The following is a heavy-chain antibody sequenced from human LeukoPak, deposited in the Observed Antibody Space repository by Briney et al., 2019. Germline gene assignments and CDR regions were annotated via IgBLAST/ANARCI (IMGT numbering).Heavy chain of an antibody. CDR1: GYTFTSYG. Sequence: ASVKVSCKASGYTFTSYGISWVRQAPGQGLEWMGWISAYNGNTNYAQKLQGRVTMTTDTSTSTAYMELRSLRSDDTAVYYCARETYYDFWSGYSGWFDPWGQGTLVTVSS. D-gene: IGHD3-3*01. CDR3: ARETYYDFWSGYSGWFDP. CDR2: ISAYNGNT. V-gene: IGHV1-18*01. J-gene: IGHJ5*02.